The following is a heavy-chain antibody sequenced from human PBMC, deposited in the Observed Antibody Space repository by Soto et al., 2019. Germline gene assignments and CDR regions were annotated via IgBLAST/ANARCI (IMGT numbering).Heavy chain of an antibody. CDR2: INYSGST. Sequence: PSETLSLTCTVSGGSISSTSSYWGWIRQPPGKGLEWIGSINYSGSTYNNPSLKSRVTISVDTSKNQFSLRVSSVTAADTAVYFCAKTGFWSGYRVVDYWGQGPLVTVSS. V-gene: IGHV4-39*01. CDR1: GGSISSTSSY. CDR3: AKTGFWSGYRVVDY. J-gene: IGHJ4*02. D-gene: IGHD3-3*01.